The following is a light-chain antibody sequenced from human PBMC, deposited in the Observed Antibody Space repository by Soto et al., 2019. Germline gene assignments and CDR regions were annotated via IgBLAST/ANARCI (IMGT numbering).Light chain of an antibody. CDR3: CSYAGSYTFDV. V-gene: IGLV2-11*01. J-gene: IGLJ1*01. CDR2: DVS. Sequence: QSVLTQPRSVSGSPGQSVTISCTGTSSDVGGYNYVSWYQQHPGKAPKLMIYDVSKRPSGVPDRFSGSKSGNTASLIISGLQAEDEADYYCCSYAGSYTFDVFGTGTKVTVL. CDR1: SSDVGGYNY.